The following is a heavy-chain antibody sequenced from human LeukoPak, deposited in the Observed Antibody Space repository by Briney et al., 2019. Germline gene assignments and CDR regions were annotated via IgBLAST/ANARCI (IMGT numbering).Heavy chain of an antibody. D-gene: IGHD2-2*01. V-gene: IGHV4-39*01. J-gene: IGHJ5*02. CDR2: IYYSGST. CDR1: GGSISSSNYH. Sequence: SQTLSLTCTVSGGSISSSNYHWGWIRQPPGKGLEWIGSIYYSGSTYYNPSLKSRVTISVDTSKNQFSLKLSSVTAADMAVYYCARHQAPLGIVVVPAAMWFDPWGQGTLVTVSS. CDR3: ARHQAPLGIVVVPAAMWFDP.